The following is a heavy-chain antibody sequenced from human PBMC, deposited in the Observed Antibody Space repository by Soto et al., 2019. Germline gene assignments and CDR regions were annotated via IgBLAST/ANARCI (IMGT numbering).Heavy chain of an antibody. J-gene: IGHJ4*02. CDR2: ISSNSDTT. CDR3: ARLPKGSLVTA. V-gene: IGHV3-48*02. CDR1: GFRFSDHS. D-gene: IGHD2-21*02. Sequence: LVESGGDLVYPGGSLRLSCVASGFRFSDHSMNWVRQAPGKGLQWISYISSNSDTTYYADSVKGRFTVSRDNAKNALFLQMNSLRDDDTATYYCARLPKGSLVTAWGQGARVTGSS.